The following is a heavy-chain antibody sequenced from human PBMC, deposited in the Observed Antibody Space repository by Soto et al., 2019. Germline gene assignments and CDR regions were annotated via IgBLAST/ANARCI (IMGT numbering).Heavy chain of an antibody. CDR2: VSGGGDAT. CDR1: GFTFSSFA. V-gene: IGHV3-23*01. J-gene: IGHJ2*01. D-gene: IGHD1-26*01. Sequence: VQLLESGGGLVKPGGSLRLSCAASGFTFSSFAMNWVRQAPGKGLEWVSGVSGGGDATFYADSVKGRFTMSRVQSKNTLYLHMNRLSAENTAVYYCVGKIVGTTTSGAYWYFDVRGRCTLVTVSS. CDR3: VGKIVGTTTSGAYWYFDV.